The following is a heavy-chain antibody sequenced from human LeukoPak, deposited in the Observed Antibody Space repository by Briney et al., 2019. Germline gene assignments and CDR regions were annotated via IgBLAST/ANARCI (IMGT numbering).Heavy chain of an antibody. CDR1: GYTLTELS. V-gene: IGHV1-24*01. CDR2: FNPEDGET. D-gene: IGHD6-13*01. J-gene: IGHJ4*02. CDR3: ARSVLREQQLFN. Sequence: ASVKVSCKVSGYTLTELSMHWVRQAPGKGLEWMGGFNPEDGETIYAQKFQGRVTMTEDTSTDTAYMELSSLRSEDTAVYYCARSVLREQQLFNWGQGTLVTVSS.